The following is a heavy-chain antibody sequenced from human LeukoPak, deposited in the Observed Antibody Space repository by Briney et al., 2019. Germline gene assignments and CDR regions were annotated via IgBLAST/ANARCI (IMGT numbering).Heavy chain of an antibody. CDR3: VRRVRYFGQNDY. CDR2: FYYTGST. J-gene: IGHJ4*02. V-gene: IGHV4-59*08. Sequence: MSSETLSLTCTVSGASMSDYYWSWIRQPPGKGLEWIGYFYYTGSTNYNPSLKSRVTMSVDTSKNQISLKLSSVTAADSAVYYCVRRVRYFGQNDYWGQGTLVTVSS. CDR1: GASMSDYY. D-gene: IGHD3-9*01.